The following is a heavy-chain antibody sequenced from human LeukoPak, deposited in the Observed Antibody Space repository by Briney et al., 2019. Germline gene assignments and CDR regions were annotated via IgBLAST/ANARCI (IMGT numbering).Heavy chain of an antibody. D-gene: IGHD6-19*01. J-gene: IGHJ4*02. CDR3: AKAKGSGLKWYFDY. CDR2: ISGTGGST. CDR1: GFTFSSYA. Sequence: GGSPRLSCAASGFTFSSYAMHWVRQAPGKGLEWVSGISGTGGSTYYADSVKGRFTISRDNSKNTLYLQMNSLRVGDTAEYYCAKAKGSGLKWYFDYWGQGTLVTVSS. V-gene: IGHV3-23*01.